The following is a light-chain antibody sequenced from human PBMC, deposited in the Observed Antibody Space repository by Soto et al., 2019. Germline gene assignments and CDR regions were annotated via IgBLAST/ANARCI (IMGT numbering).Light chain of an antibody. CDR1: SSDVGGYNY. Sequence: QSVLTQPRSVSGSPGQSVTISCTGTSSDVGGYNYVSWYQKHPGKGPKLMIFDVSKRPSGVPDRFSGSKSGNTASLTISGLQAEDEADYYCAVWDDSLRGWVFGGGTKLTVL. V-gene: IGLV2-11*01. CDR2: DVS. CDR3: AVWDDSLRGWV. J-gene: IGLJ3*02.